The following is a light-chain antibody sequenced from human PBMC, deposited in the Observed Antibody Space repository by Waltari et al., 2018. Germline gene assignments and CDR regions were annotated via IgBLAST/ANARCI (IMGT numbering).Light chain of an antibody. Sequence: DIQMTQSPSTLSASVGDRVTITCRASQTISGWLAWYQQKPGNAPKLLIYKASSLQSGVPSRFRCDGSGTEFTLTISSLQPDDFATYYCQQYNSYHTFGQGTKLEIK. J-gene: IGKJ2*01. CDR1: QTISGW. V-gene: IGKV1-5*03. CDR2: KAS. CDR3: QQYNSYHT.